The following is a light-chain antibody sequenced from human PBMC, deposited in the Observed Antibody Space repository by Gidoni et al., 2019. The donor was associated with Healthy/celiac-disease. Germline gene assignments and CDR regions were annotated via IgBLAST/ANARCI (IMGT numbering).Light chain of an antibody. Sequence: DIQMTQSPSSLSASVGDRVTITCQASQDISNYLHLYQQKPGKAPKLLIYDASNLETGVPSRVSGSGSGTDFTFTISSLQPEYIATYYCQQYDNLPLTFGGGTKVEIK. CDR2: DAS. CDR3: QQYDNLPLT. CDR1: QDISNY. J-gene: IGKJ4*01. V-gene: IGKV1-33*01.